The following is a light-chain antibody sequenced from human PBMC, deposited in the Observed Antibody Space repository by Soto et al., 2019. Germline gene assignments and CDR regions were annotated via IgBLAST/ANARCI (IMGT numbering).Light chain of an antibody. Sequence: EIVLTQSPGTLSLPPGERATLSCRASQSVSSSYLAWYQQKPGQAPRLLIYGASSRATGIPDRFSGSGSGTDFTLTISRLEPEDFAVYYCQQFGNSPYTFGQGTRLEIK. CDR1: QSVSSSY. CDR3: QQFGNSPYT. J-gene: IGKJ2*01. CDR2: GAS. V-gene: IGKV3-20*01.